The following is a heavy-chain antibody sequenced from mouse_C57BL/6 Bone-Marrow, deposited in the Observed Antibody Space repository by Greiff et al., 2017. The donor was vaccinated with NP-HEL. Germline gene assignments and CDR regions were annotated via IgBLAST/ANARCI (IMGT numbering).Heavy chain of an antibody. CDR3: ARGPAVRDY. CDR1: GYSITSGYY. D-gene: IGHD3-2*02. Sequence: DVKLQESGPGLVKPSQSLSLTCSVTGYSITSGYYWNWIRQFPGNKLEWMGYISYDGSNNYNPSLKNRISITRDTSKNQFFLKLNAVTTEDTATYYCARGPAVRDYWGQGTTLTVSS. V-gene: IGHV3-6*01. J-gene: IGHJ2*01. CDR2: ISYDGSN.